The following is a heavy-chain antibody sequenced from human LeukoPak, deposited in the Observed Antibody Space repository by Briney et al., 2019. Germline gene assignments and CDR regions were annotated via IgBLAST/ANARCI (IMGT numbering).Heavy chain of an antibody. V-gene: IGHV3-23*01. D-gene: IGHD3-10*01. Sequence: GGSLRLSXAPSGFTFDNFAMTWVRQAPGKGLEWVSEITGSGGSTYYADSVKGRFTISRDNSKNTLYLQMNSLRAEDTAISYCARELFDFDYWGQGTLVTVSS. J-gene: IGHJ4*02. CDR2: ITGSGGST. CDR1: GFTFDNFA. CDR3: ARELFDFDY.